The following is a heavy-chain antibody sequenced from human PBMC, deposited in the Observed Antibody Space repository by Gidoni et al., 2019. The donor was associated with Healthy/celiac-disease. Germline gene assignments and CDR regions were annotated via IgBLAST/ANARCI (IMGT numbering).Heavy chain of an antibody. J-gene: IGHJ6*02. CDR1: GGSFSGYY. D-gene: IGHD3-10*01. CDR2: INHSGST. CDR3: ARWRMVRGVITGKKKHYGMDV. V-gene: IGHV4-34*01. Sequence: QVQLQQWGAGLLKPSETLSLTCAVYGGSFSGYYWSWIRQPPGKGLEWIGEINHSGSTNYNPSLKSRVTISVDTSKNQFSLKLSSVTAADTAVYYCARWRMVRGVITGKKKHYGMDVWGQGTTVTVSS.